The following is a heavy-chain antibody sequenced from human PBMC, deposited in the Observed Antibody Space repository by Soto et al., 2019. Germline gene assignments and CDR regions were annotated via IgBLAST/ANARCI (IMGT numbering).Heavy chain of an antibody. D-gene: IGHD4-4*01. CDR3: ARSRDGYSFYFYYGMDG. V-gene: IGHV3-30*03. CDR2: ILHDGSAE. CDR1: GFIFTSYG. Sequence: GSLRLSCVASGFIFTSYGMHWVRQAPGKGLEWMALILHDGSAEYYADSVKGRFTISRDNSKNTLYLQMNSLTAEDTAVYYCARSRDGYSFYFYYGMDGWGQGTMVTVSS. J-gene: IGHJ6*02.